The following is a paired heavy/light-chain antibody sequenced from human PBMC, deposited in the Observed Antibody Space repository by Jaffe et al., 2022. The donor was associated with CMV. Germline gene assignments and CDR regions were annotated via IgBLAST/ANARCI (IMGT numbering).Light chain of an antibody. CDR2: DAS. CDR1: QSVSTY. J-gene: IGKJ4*01. CDR3: QQRSTWPLLT. Sequence: EIVLTQSPATLSLSPGERATLSCRASQSVSTYLAWYQQKPGQAPRLLIYDASTRATGIPARFSGGGSGTDFTLTISGLEPEDFAVYYCQQRSTWPLLTFGGGTKVEIK. V-gene: IGKV3-11*01.
Heavy chain of an antibody. D-gene: IGHD3-22*01. CDR3: ARPLYYDGGTFSDY. J-gene: IGHJ4*02. Sequence: EVHLVESGGGLVQPGGSLRLSCAASGFTFSDYEMIWVRQAPGKGLEWVSYISTSGFSTDYADSVKGRFTISRDNAKNSLYLQMGSLRAQDTAVYYCARPLYYDGGTFSDYWGQGTLVTVSS. V-gene: IGHV3-48*03. CDR2: ISTSGFST. CDR1: GFTFSDYE.